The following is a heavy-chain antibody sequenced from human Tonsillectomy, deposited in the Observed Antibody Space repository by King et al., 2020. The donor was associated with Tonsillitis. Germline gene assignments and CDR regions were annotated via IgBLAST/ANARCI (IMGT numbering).Heavy chain of an antibody. Sequence: VQLVESGGGLVKPGGSLRLSCAASGFTFSSYSMNWVRQAPGKGLEWVSSISSSSSYIYYADSVQGRFTISTDNAKNSLYLQMNSLRAEGTAVYYCARVLSTIFGVDYNKEKYYYYGMDVGGQGTTVTVS. J-gene: IGHJ6*02. D-gene: IGHD3-3*01. CDR3: ARVLSTIFGVDYNKEKYYYYGMDV. CDR2: ISSSSSYI. V-gene: IGHV3-21*01. CDR1: GFTFSSYS.